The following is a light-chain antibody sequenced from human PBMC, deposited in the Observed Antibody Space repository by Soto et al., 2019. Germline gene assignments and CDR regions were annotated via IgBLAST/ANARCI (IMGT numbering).Light chain of an antibody. CDR1: QSVTSNY. V-gene: IGKV3-20*01. CDR2: GAS. Sequence: EIVLTQSPGTLSLSSGERATLSCRASQSVTSNYLAWYQQKPGQAPRLLISGASSRATGIPDRFSGGGSGTDFTLTISRLEPEDLAVYYCHQYGSSHWTFGQGTKVDIK. CDR3: HQYGSSHWT. J-gene: IGKJ1*01.